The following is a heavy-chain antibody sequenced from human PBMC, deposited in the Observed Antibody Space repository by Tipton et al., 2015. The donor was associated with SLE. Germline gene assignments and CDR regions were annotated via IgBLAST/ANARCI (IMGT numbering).Heavy chain of an antibody. Sequence: SLRLSCAASGFTLSSYAMHWVRQAPGKGLEWVAFILYDGDNKYYTDSVKGRFTISRDNSKNTLYLQMNSLRAEDTAVYYCARSQGQRVNNWFDPWGQGTLVTVSS. V-gene: IGHV3-30-3*01. CDR1: GFTLSSYA. CDR3: ARSQGQRVNNWFDP. J-gene: IGHJ5*02. CDR2: ILYDGDNK.